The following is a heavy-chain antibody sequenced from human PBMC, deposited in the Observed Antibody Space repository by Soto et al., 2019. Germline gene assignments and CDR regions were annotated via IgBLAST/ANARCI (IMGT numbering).Heavy chain of an antibody. D-gene: IGHD3-16*01. CDR2: ISSSGSSI. CDR1: GFTFSDYY. CDR3: ARDIYDYTSDY. Sequence: SGGSLRLSCAASGFTFSDYYMSWIRQAPGKGLEWVSYISSSGSSISYADSVKGRFTISRDNAKNSLYLQMNSLRAEDTAVYYCARDIYDYTSDYWGQGTLVTVSS. J-gene: IGHJ4*02. V-gene: IGHV3-11*04.